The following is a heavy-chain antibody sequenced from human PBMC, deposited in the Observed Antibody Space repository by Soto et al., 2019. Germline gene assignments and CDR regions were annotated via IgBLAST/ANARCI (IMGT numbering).Heavy chain of an antibody. J-gene: IGHJ5*02. D-gene: IGHD6-25*01. CDR1: DYSISSGSY. V-gene: IGHV4-38-2*01. CDR2: IYYSGSTT. Sequence: ECLSLTCSVSDYSISSGSYLGWIRQPPGKGLEWIANIYYSGSTTYYNPSLKSRVTMSVDTSKNQFSLKLTSVTAADTDMYYCARLSSGRFDPWGQGTLVTVYS. CDR3: ARLSSGRFDP.